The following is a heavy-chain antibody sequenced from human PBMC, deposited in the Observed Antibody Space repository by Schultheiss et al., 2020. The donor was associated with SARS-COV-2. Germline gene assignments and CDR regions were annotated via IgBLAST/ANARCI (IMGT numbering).Heavy chain of an antibody. Sequence: GESLKISCAASGFTFSSYAMHWVRQAPGKGLEWVAVISYDGSNKYYADSVKGRFTISRDNSKNTLYLQMNSLRAEDTAVYYCARDTTKRVRGVYVGSDYWGQGTLVTVSS. CDR1: GFTFSSYA. CDR3: ARDTTKRVRGVYVGSDY. J-gene: IGHJ4*02. V-gene: IGHV3-30*04. CDR2: ISYDGSNK. D-gene: IGHD3-10*01.